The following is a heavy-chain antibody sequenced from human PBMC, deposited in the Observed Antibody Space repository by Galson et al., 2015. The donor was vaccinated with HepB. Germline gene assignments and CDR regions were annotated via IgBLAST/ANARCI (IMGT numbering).Heavy chain of an antibody. Sequence: SLRLSCAASGFTFSSYSMNWVRQAPGKGLEWVSYISSSSSTIYYADSVKGRFTISRDNAKNSLHLQMNSLRAEDTAVYYCASLLVVVVPAARPFDYWGQGTPVTVSS. D-gene: IGHD2-2*01. CDR2: ISSSSSTI. CDR3: ASLLVVVVPAARPFDY. V-gene: IGHV3-48*01. J-gene: IGHJ4*02. CDR1: GFTFSSYS.